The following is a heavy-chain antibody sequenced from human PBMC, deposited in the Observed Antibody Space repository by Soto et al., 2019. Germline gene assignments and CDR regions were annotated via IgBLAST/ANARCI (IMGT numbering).Heavy chain of an antibody. V-gene: IGHV3-30*18. CDR1: GFTFSSYG. D-gene: IGHD6-13*01. CDR3: AKSEQLRHYYYGMDV. Sequence: GGSLRLSCAASGFTFSSYGMHWVRQAPGKGLEWVAVISYDGSNKYYADSVKGRFTISRDNSKNTLYLQMNSLRAEDTAVYYCAKSEQLRHYYYGMDVWGQGTTVTVSS. J-gene: IGHJ6*02. CDR2: ISYDGSNK.